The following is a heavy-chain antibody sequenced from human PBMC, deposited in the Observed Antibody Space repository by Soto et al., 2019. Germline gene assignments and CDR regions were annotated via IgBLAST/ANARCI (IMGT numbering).Heavy chain of an antibody. CDR2: INAGNGNT. CDR3: AKSSGPYNWFDP. CDR1: GYTFTSYA. D-gene: IGHD6-19*01. Sequence: ASVKVSCKASGYTFTSYAMHWVRQAPGQRPEWMGWINAGNGNTKYSQKFQGRVTITRDTSASTAYMELSSLRSEDTAVYYCAKSSGPYNWFDPWGQGTLVTVSS. V-gene: IGHV1-3*01. J-gene: IGHJ5*02.